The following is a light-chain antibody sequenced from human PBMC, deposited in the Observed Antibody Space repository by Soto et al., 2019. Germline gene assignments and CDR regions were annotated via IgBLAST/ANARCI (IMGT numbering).Light chain of an antibody. V-gene: IGLV1-47*01. J-gene: IGLJ1*01. CDR3: AAWDDSLSGFYV. CDR1: SGTNY. Sequence: QSVLTQSPSASVTPGQTVTISCSGSSGTNYVYWYQQLPGTAPKLLIYGNNQRPSGVPDRFSGSKSGTSASLAISGLRSEDEADYYCAAWDDSLSGFYVFGTGTKVTVL. CDR2: GNN.